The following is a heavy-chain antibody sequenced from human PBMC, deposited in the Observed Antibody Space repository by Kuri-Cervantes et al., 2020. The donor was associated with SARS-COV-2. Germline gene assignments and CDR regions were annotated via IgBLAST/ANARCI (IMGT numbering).Heavy chain of an antibody. J-gene: IGHJ4*02. CDR1: GYTLTELS. D-gene: IGHD5-18*01. CDR2: FDPEDGET. V-gene: IGHV1-24*01. CDR3: ARPVDTAMVGGLDY. Sequence: ASVKVSCKVSGYTLTELSMHWVRQAPGKGLEWMGGFDPEDGETIYAQKFQGRVTMTRNTSISTAYMELSSLRSEGTAVYYCARPVDTAMVGGLDYWGQGTLVTVSS.